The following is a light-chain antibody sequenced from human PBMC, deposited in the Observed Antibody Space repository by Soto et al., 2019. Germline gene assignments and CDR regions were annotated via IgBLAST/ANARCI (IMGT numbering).Light chain of an antibody. V-gene: IGKV3-11*01. CDR3: QQRSNWPPNT. J-gene: IGKJ2*01. CDR2: DAS. Sequence: EIVLTQSPATLSLSPGERATLSCRASQSVSSYLAWYQQKPGQAPRLLIYDASNRATGIPARFSGSGSGTDFTLTIISLEPEDFAVYYCQQRSNWPPNTVGQGTKLEIK. CDR1: QSVSSY.